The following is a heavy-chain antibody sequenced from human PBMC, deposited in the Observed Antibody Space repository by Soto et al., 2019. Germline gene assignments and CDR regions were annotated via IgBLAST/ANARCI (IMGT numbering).Heavy chain of an antibody. CDR2: IIWNSEAI. CDR3: TRDDQGIATSGTPILGS. D-gene: IGHD6-13*01. J-gene: IGHJ4*02. V-gene: IGHV3-9*01. Sequence: SLRLSCRASGFRFDDYAMHWVRQAPGKGLEWVAGIIWNSEAIDYAESVRGRFTISRDNAENSVFLQMDSLSPEDTALYYCTRDDQGIATSGTPILGSWGQGTPVTSPQ. CDR1: GFRFDDYA.